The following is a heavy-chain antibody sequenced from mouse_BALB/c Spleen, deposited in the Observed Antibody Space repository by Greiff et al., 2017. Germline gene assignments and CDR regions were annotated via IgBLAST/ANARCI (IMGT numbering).Heavy chain of an antibody. J-gene: IGHJ1*01. V-gene: IGHV5-12-1*01. D-gene: IGHD2-14*01. CDR1: GFAFSSYD. Sequence: EVQGVESGGGLVKPGGSLKLSCAASGFAFSSYDMSWVRQTPEKRLEWVAYISSGGGSTYYPDTVKGRFTISRDNAKNTLYLQMSSLKSEDTAMYYCARYRYDVNWYFDVWGAGTTVTVSS. CDR2: ISSGGGST. CDR3: ARYRYDVNWYFDV.